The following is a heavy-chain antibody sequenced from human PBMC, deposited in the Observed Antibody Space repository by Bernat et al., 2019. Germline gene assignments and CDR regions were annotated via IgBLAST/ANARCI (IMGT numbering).Heavy chain of an antibody. V-gene: IGHV3-23*01. CDR2: ISGSGGST. CDR1: GFTFSSYA. CDR3: AKGYSSSSSNDAFDI. Sequence: EVQLLESGGGLVQPGGSLRLSCAASGFTFSSYAMSWVRQAPGKGLEWVSAISGSGGSTYSADSVKGRFTISRDNSKNTLYLQMNSLRAEDTAVYYGAKGYSSSSSNDAFDIWGQGTMVTVSS. D-gene: IGHD6-6*01. J-gene: IGHJ3*02.